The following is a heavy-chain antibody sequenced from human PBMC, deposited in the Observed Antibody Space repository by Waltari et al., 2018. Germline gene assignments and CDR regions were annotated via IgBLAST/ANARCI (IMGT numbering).Heavy chain of an antibody. CDR3: ASGIFGGNWFDP. J-gene: IGHJ5*02. D-gene: IGHD3-3*01. CDR1: GFPFSRYS. CDR2: ISSSSSYI. Sequence: EVQLVESGGGLVKPGGSLRLSCAASGFPFSRYSMTWVRPAPGKGLEWVSSISSSSSYIYYADSVKGRFTISRDNAKNSLYLQMNSLRAEDTAVYYCASGIFGGNWFDPWGQGTLVTVSS. V-gene: IGHV3-21*01.